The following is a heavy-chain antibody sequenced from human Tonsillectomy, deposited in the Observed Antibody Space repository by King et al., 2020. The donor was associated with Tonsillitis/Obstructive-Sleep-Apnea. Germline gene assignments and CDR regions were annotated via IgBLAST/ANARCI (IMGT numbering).Heavy chain of an antibody. CDR1: GFTFSSYW. J-gene: IGHJ4*02. V-gene: IGHV3-74*01. CDR2: SNSDGSST. D-gene: IGHD4-17*01. CDR3: ARDWDDYGDFNFDY. Sequence: DVQLVESGGGLVQPGGSLRLSCAASGFTFSSYWMHWVRQAPGKGLVWVSRSNSDGSSTSYADSVKGRFTLSSDNSKNTLYPQINRLRAEDTAVYYCARDWDDYGDFNFDYWGQGTLVTVSS.